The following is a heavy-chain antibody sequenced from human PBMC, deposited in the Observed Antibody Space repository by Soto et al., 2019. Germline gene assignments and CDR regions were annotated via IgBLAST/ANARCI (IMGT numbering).Heavy chain of an antibody. CDR3: VKGPRWDEDYYYGRDV. CDR1: GLSFGDYG. D-gene: IGHD1-26*01. Sequence: EVQLVESGGGSVQPGGSLTLSCVASGLSFGDYGMNWVRQAPGQGLEWIAYITGTSYTIDYADSVKGRFTISRDDGRKALFLHMNSLRHDDTAVYYCVKGPRWDEDYYYGRDVWGPGTTVTVS. V-gene: IGHV3-48*02. J-gene: IGHJ6*02. CDR2: ITGTSYTI.